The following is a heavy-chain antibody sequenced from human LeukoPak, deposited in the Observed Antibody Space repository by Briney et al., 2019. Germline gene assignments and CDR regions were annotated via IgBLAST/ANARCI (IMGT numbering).Heavy chain of an antibody. CDR3: ARGYDILTGYYKWAFDI. D-gene: IGHD3-9*01. Sequence: ASVKVSCKASGYTFTSYDINWVRQATGQGLEWMGWMNPNSGNTGYAQKFQGRVTMTRNTSISTAYMELSSLRSEDTAVYYCARGYDILTGYYKWAFDIWGQGTMVTVSS. CDR2: MNPNSGNT. V-gene: IGHV1-8*01. CDR1: GYTFTSYD. J-gene: IGHJ3*02.